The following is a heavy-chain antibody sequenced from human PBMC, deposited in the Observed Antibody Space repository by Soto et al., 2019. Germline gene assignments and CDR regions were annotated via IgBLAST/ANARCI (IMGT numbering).Heavy chain of an antibody. D-gene: IGHD3-22*01. CDR3: AGDPDSHYNDSHASSYP. CDR1: GGTFSTYT. V-gene: IGHV1-69*08. J-gene: IGHJ5*02. Sequence: QVQLVQSGAEVKKPGSSVKVSCKASGGTFSTYTITWVRQAPGQGLEWMGRIIPIIGIINYAQKFQGRVTITADKFTGTAYMELTRRRSDDTAVYYCAGDPDSHYNDSHASSYPWGQGTQVTVSS. CDR2: IIPIIGII.